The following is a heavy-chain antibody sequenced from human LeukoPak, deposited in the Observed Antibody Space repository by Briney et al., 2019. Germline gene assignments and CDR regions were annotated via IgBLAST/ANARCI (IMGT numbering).Heavy chain of an antibody. CDR3: ARDLGSSWFEPLDY. V-gene: IGHV4-39*07. CDR1: GGSISSSSHY. J-gene: IGHJ4*02. D-gene: IGHD6-13*01. Sequence: AETLSLTCTVSGGSISSSSHYWSWIRQPPGKGLEWIASINYSGSTYYNPSLKSRVTISVDKSKNQFSLKLTSATAADTAVYYCARDLGSSWFEPLDYWGQGILVIVSS. CDR2: INYSGST.